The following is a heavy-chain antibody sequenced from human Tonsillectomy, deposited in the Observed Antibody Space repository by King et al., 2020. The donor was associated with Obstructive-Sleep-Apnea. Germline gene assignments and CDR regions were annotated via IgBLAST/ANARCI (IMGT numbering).Heavy chain of an antibody. CDR2: IIPMVGIA. CDR1: GGTFSSYA. Sequence: VQLVESGAEVKKPGSSVKVSCKASGGTFSSYAISWVRQAPGQGLEWMGGIIPMVGIANYAQKFQGRVTITADKSTSTAYMELSSLRSEETAVYYSARDQDDIVVAVAAINYFYYGMDVWGQGTTVTVSS. V-gene: IGHV1-69*10. D-gene: IGHD2-15*01. J-gene: IGHJ6*02. CDR3: ARDQDDIVVAVAAINYFYYGMDV.